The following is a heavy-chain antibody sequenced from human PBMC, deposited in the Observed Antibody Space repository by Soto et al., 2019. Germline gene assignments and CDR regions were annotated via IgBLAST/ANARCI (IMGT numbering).Heavy chain of an antibody. CDR2: TYYSGST. J-gene: IGHJ5*02. CDR1: GGSISSSSYY. D-gene: IGHD4-17*01. CDR3: ASLDYGGNSVEENWFDP. Sequence: QLQLQESGPGLVKPSETLSLTCTVSGGSISSSSYYWGWIRQPPGKGLEWIGSTYYSGSTYYNPSLKSRVTIPVHTSKNPFSLKLSSVTAADTAVYYCASLDYGGNSVEENWFDPWGQGTLVTVSS. V-gene: IGHV4-39*01.